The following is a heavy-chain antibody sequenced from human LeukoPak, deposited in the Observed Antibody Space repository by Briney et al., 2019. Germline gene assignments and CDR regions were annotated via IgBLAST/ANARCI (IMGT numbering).Heavy chain of an antibody. J-gene: IGHJ6*03. CDR3: ARDWPNYYYYYMDV. D-gene: IGHD2-8*01. V-gene: IGHV3-7*01. Sequence: GGSLRLSCAASGLTFSSYWMSWVRQAPGKGLEWVANIKQDGSEKYYVDSVKGRFTTSRDNAKNSLYLQMNSLRAEDTAVYYCARDWPNYYYYYMDVWGKGTTVTVSS. CDR1: GLTFSSYW. CDR2: IKQDGSEK.